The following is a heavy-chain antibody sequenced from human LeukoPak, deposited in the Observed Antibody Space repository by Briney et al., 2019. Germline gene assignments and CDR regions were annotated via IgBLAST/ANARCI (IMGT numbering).Heavy chain of an antibody. J-gene: IGHJ4*02. CDR2: IYHSGST. V-gene: IGHV4-34*01. CDR1: GGSFSGYY. D-gene: IGHD4-23*01. Sequence: SETLSLTCAVYGGSFSGYYWSWIRQPPGKGLEWIGYIYHSGSTYYNPSLKSRVTISVDRSKNQFSLKLSSVTAADTAVYYCARDHGDYGGPDYWGQGTLVTVSS. CDR3: ARDHGDYGGPDY.